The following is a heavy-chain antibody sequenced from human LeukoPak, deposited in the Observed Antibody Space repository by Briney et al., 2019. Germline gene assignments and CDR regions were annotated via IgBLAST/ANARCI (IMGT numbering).Heavy chain of an antibody. D-gene: IGHD3-10*01. V-gene: IGHV3-74*01. CDR1: GFTFHNHW. CDR3: ASGYYYGDSFDY. CDR2: IDSDGSTT. J-gene: IGHJ4*02. Sequence: PGGSLTLSCAASGFTFHNHWMHWLRQVRGKGLAWVARIDSDGSTTNYADSVKGRFTIARDNAKNTLNLLMTSLRPDDTAIYYCASGYYYGDSFDYCGQGALVTVSS.